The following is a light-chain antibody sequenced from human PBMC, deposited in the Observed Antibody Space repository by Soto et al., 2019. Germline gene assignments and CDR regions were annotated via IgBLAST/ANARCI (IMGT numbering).Light chain of an antibody. CDR1: QTVSNSY. J-gene: IGKJ3*01. CDR2: GAS. CDR3: QKYCSSPFT. V-gene: IGKV3-20*01. Sequence: EIVLTQSPGTLSLSPGERATLSCRASQTVSNSYLAWYQQKPGQAPRLLIYGASIRATDIPDRFSGSGSGTDFTLTISRLEPGDFAMYYCQKYCSSPFTFGPGTKVDIK.